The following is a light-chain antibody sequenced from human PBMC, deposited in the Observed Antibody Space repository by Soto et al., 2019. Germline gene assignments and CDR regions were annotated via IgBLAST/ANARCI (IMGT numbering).Light chain of an antibody. CDR2: EVN. J-gene: IGLJ3*02. CDR1: SNDVGTYNR. Sequence: QSVLTQPASVSGSPGQSITISCTGTSNDVGTYNRVSWYQQYPGKAPTLMIYEVNKRPSGVSNRFSGSKSGNTASPTISGLQAEDEADYYCCSSVGSPIWVFGGGTQLTVL. V-gene: IGLV2-23*02. CDR3: CSSVGSPIWV.